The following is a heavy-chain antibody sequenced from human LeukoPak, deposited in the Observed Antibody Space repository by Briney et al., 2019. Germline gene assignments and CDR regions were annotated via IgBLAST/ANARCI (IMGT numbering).Heavy chain of an antibody. V-gene: IGHV3-21*01. CDR3: ARDIVVVVAATNYYGMDV. CDR1: GFTFGSYS. Sequence: GGSLRLSCAASGFTFGSYSMNWVRQAPGKGLEWVSSISSSSSYIYYADSVKGRFTIFRDNAKNSLYLQMNSLRAEDTAVYYCARDIVVVVAATNYYGMDVWGQGTTVTVSS. CDR2: ISSSSSYI. D-gene: IGHD2-15*01. J-gene: IGHJ6*02.